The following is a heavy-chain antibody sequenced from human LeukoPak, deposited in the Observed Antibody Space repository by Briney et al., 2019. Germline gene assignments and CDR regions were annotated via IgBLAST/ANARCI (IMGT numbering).Heavy chain of an antibody. J-gene: IGHJ4*02. CDR3: SRERAAAASSSDFDY. V-gene: IGHV3-30*04. D-gene: IGHD6-13*01. Sequence: GGSLRLSCAASGFTFSSYSIHWVRQTPGKGLAWVSSISYNGTQKFYADSVKGRFTLSRDNSKNTLYLQMNSLTTEDTAVYFCSRERAAAASSSDFDYWGQGTLVTVSS. CDR1: GFTFSSYS. CDR2: ISYNGTQK.